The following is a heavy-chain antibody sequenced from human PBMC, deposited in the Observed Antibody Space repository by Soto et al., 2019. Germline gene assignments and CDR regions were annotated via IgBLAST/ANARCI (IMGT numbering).Heavy chain of an antibody. Sequence: SVKVACKASGGTFSSYAISWVRQAPGQGLEWMGGISPIFGTANYAQKFQGRVTMTADEFTSTGYMELRSMRSDDTAVYYCARDAYYIIDYWGQGTQVTVSS. V-gene: IGHV1-69*13. CDR2: ISPIFGTA. J-gene: IGHJ4*02. CDR3: ARDAYYIIDY. CDR1: GGTFSSYA. D-gene: IGHD3-10*01.